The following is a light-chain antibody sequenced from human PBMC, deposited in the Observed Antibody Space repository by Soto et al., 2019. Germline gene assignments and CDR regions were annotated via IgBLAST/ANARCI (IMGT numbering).Light chain of an antibody. Sequence: AIQMTQSPSSLSASVGDTVTITCRASQGIRVDLGWYQQKPGKAPKLLIYAASTLQSVVPSRFSGSGSGTDFTLTISSLQPEDFATYYCLQDYNYPFTFGPGTKVDVK. CDR1: QGIRVD. CDR3: LQDYNYPFT. V-gene: IGKV1-6*01. J-gene: IGKJ3*01. CDR2: AAS.